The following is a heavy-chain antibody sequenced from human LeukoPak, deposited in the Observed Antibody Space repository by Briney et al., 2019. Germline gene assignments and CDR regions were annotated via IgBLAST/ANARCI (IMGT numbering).Heavy chain of an antibody. CDR3: VVVFDY. Sequence: GGPLRHSCGASGFPFSNAWMSWVREAPGKGREWVAYISNSGSTINYADSVKGRFTISRDKAKKSLYLQMNSLRAEDTAVYYCVVVFDYWGQGTLVTVSS. CDR2: ISNSGSTI. D-gene: IGHD3-22*01. CDR1: GFPFSNAW. J-gene: IGHJ4*02. V-gene: IGHV3-11*04.